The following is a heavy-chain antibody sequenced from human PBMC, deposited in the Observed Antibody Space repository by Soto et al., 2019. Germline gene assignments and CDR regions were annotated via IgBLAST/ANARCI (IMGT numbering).Heavy chain of an antibody. J-gene: IGHJ6*02. CDR2: ISSSSSTI. Sequence: GGSLRLSCAASGFTFSSYSMNWVRQAPGKGLEWVSYISSSSSTIYYADSVKGRFTISRDNAKNSLYLQMNSLRDEDTAVYYCARDGATVNYYYYYGMDVWGQGTTVTVS. V-gene: IGHV3-48*02. D-gene: IGHD4-17*01. CDR1: GFTFSSYS. CDR3: ARDGATVNYYYYYGMDV.